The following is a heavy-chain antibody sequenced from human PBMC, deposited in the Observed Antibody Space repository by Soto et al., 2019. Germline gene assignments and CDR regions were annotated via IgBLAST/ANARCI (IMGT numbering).Heavy chain of an antibody. CDR2: MSHDGNYK. J-gene: IGHJ4*02. CDR1: GFTFSDYG. D-gene: IGHD3-22*01. Sequence: TGGSLRLSCVASGFTFSDYGMHWVRQAPGKVLEWVAAMSHDGNYKFYADSVKGRFTISRDNSKNTLYLQMNSLRDDDMAVYYCARELRSGHYFGAPDYWGQGTLVTVSS. V-gene: IGHV3-30*03. CDR3: ARELRSGHYFGAPDY.